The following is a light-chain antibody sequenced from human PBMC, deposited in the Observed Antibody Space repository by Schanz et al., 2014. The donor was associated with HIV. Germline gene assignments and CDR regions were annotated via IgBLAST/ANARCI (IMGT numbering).Light chain of an antibody. V-gene: IGKV2-30*02. CDR2: KVS. Sequence: DVVMTQSPLSLSVTVGQPASISCKSSQSLLHGRSNTYLTWFQLRPGQSPRRLIYKVSRRDPGVPDRFSGSGSDTDFTLKIRRVAADDVGVYYCMQGTHWPPYTFGQGTRL. CDR1: QSLLHGRSNTY. J-gene: IGKJ2*01. CDR3: MQGTHWPPYT.